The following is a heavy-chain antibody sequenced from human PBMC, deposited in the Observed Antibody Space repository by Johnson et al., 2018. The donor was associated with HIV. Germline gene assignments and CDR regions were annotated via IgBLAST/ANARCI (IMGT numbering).Heavy chain of an antibody. V-gene: IGHV3-30*02. Sequence: QMLLVESGGGLVQPGRSLRLSCAASGFTFSSYGMHWVRQAPGKGLEWVAFIRYDGSNKYYTDSVKGRFPISRDNSKNTLYLQRNSLRVEDTAVYYCAKVDCGGGTCAGYDPFDLWGQGTLVTVSS. CDR1: GFTFSSYG. CDR3: AKVDCGGGTCAGYDPFDL. CDR2: IRYDGSNK. D-gene: IGHD2-21*01. J-gene: IGHJ3*01.